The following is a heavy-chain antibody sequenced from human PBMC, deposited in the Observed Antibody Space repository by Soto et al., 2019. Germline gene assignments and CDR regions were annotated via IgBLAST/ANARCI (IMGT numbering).Heavy chain of an antibody. CDR1: GYTFTSYG. Sequence: GASVKVSCKASGYTFTSYGISWVRQAPGQGLEWMGWINAGNGNTKYSQKFQGRVTITRDTSASTAYMELSSLRSEDTAVYYCARPAGIVVVPAMTWFDPWGQGTLVTVSS. CDR2: INAGNGNT. CDR3: ARPAGIVVVPAMTWFDP. V-gene: IGHV1-3*01. D-gene: IGHD2-2*01. J-gene: IGHJ5*02.